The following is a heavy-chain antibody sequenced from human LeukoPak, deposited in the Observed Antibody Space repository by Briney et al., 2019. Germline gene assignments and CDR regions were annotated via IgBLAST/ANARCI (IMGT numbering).Heavy chain of an antibody. D-gene: IGHD5-18*01. V-gene: IGHV4-59*01. CDR1: GGSISSYY. Sequence: SETLSLTCTVSGGSISSYYWSWIRQPPGKGLEWIGYIYYSGSINYNPSLKSRVTISVDTSKNQFSLKLSSVTAADTAVYYCARVGYNGAFDIWGQGTMVTVSS. CDR2: IYYSGSI. J-gene: IGHJ3*02. CDR3: ARVGYNGAFDI.